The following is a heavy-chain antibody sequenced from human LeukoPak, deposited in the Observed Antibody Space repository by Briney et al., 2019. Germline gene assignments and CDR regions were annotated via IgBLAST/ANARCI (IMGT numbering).Heavy chain of an antibody. Sequence: SETLSLTCTVSDGSISGYHWSWIRQPPGKGLEWIGYIYYTWTTNYNPSLERRVTMSVDTSKNQFSLKLTSVTAADTAVYYCARQVYYHNRPAYDYWGQGTLVTVSS. D-gene: IGHD1-14*01. CDR1: DGSISGYH. V-gene: IGHV4-59*08. CDR2: IYYTWTT. J-gene: IGHJ4*02. CDR3: ARQVYYHNRPAYDY.